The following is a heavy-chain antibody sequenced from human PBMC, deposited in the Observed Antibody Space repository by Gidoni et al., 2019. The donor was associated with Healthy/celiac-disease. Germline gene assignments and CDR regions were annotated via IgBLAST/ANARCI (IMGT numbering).Heavy chain of an antibody. CDR3: ARDPIPDSSGWSSTFDY. CDR2: IYYSGST. CDR1: GGSVSSGSYY. Sequence: QVQLQESGPGLVKPSETLSLTCTVSGGSVSSGSYYWSWIRQPPGKGLEWIGYIYYSGSTNYNPSLKSRVTISVDTSKNQFSLKLSSVTAADTAVYYCARDPIPDSSGWSSTFDYWGQGTLVTVSS. V-gene: IGHV4-61*01. J-gene: IGHJ4*02. D-gene: IGHD6-19*01.